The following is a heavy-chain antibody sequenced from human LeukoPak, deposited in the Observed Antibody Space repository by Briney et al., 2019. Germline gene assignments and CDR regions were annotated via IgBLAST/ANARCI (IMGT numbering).Heavy chain of an antibody. D-gene: IGHD6-13*01. CDR3: ARQMGIAAPLDY. J-gene: IGHJ4*02. CDR2: IYYIGST. V-gene: IGHV4-39*01. CDR1: GGPISSTSYY. Sequence: SETLSLTCTVSGGPISSTSYYWGWIRQPPGKGLEWIGSIYYIGSTYYNPSLKSRVTISVDTSKNQFSLKLSSVTAADTAVYYCARQMGIAAPLDYWGQGTLVTVSS.